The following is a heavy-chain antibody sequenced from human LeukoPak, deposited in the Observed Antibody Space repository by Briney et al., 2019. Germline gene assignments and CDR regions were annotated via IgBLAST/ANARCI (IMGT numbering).Heavy chain of an antibody. Sequence: SQTLSLTCTVSGGSISSGSYYWSWIRQPAGKGLEWIGRIYTSGSTNYNPSLKSRVTISVDTSKNQFSLKLSSVTAADTAVYYCARDDPGYSSTKNGMDVWGQGTTVTASS. CDR1: GGSISSGSYY. V-gene: IGHV4-61*02. CDR2: IYTSGST. J-gene: IGHJ6*02. D-gene: IGHD6-13*01. CDR3: ARDDPGYSSTKNGMDV.